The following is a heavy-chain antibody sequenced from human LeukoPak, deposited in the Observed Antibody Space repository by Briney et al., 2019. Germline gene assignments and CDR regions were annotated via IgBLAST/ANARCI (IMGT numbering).Heavy chain of an antibody. CDR3: ARERQWLEIEYYFDC. J-gene: IGHJ4*02. D-gene: IGHD6-19*01. V-gene: IGHV4-39*07. CDR2: ISYSGGT. CDR1: GGSISSSSYY. Sequence: SETLSLTCTVSGGSISSSSYYWGWIRQPPGKGLEWIGSISYSGGTYYNPSLKSRVTISVDTSKNQFSLKLSSVTAADTAVYYCARERQWLEIEYYFDCWGQGTLVTVSS.